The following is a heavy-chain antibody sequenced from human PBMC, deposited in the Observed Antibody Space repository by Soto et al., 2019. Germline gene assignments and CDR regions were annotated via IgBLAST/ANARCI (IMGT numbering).Heavy chain of an antibody. J-gene: IGHJ5*02. V-gene: IGHV4-59*13. D-gene: IGHD3-10*01. CDR3: ARAQPFEFHNWFDL. CDR2: IYDSGST. Sequence: QVQLQESGPGLVKSSETLSLTCTVTGGSISSYYWSWIRRPPGKGLEWIGHIYDSGSTNYNPSLESRVTISLDTSTNQFSLKFSSVTAADTAVYYCARAQPFEFHNWFDLWGQGTLVSVSA. CDR1: GGSISSYY.